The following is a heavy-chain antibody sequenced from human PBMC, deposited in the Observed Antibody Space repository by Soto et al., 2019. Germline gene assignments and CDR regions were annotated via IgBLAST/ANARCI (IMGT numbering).Heavy chain of an antibody. V-gene: IGHV4-59*08. CDR1: GGSISSYY. J-gene: IGHJ4*02. CDR2: IYYSGST. CDR3: ARGSDVLLWFGESYYFEY. D-gene: IGHD3-10*01. Sequence: SETLSLTCTVSGGSISSYYWSWIRQPPGKGLEWIGYIYYSGSTNYNPSLKSRVTISVDTSKNQFSLKLSSVTAADTAVYYCARGSDVLLWFGESYYFEYWGQGTLVTVSS.